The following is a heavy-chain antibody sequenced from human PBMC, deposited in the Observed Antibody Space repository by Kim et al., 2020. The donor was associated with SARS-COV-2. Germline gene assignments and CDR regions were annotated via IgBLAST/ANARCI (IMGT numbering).Heavy chain of an antibody. CDR1: GFTFSDYY. V-gene: IGHV3-11*05. CDR2: ISSSSSYT. Sequence: GGSLRLSCAASGFTFSDYYMSWIRQAPGKGLEWVSYISSSSSYTNYADSVKGRFTISRDNAKNSLYLQMNSLRAEDTAVYYCAREPLNYYDSSGYYWWGQGTLVTVSS. CDR3: AREPLNYYDSSGYYW. J-gene: IGHJ4*02. D-gene: IGHD3-22*01.